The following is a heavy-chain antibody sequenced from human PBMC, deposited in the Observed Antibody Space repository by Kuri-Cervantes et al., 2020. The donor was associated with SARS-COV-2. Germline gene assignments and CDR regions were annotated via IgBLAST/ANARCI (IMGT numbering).Heavy chain of an antibody. CDR3: AKDQHGIIVVVAAIDY. CDR2: ISYDGSNK. Sequence: GESLKISCTASGFNYLNYAMHWVRQAPGKGLEWVAVISYDGSNKYYADSVKGRFTISRDNSKNTLYLQMNSLRAEDTAVYYCAKDQHGIIVVVAAIDYWGQGTLVTVSS. CDR1: GFNYLNYA. J-gene: IGHJ4*02. D-gene: IGHD2-15*01. V-gene: IGHV3-30-3*01.